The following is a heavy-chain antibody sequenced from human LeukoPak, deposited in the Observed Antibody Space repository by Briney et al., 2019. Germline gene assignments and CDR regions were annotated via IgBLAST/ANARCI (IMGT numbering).Heavy chain of an antibody. CDR1: GGSISSYY. D-gene: IGHD3-3*01. CDR2: IYYSGST. V-gene: IGHV4-59*01. CDR3: ARSYYDFWSGYYRGYYFDY. Sequence: SETLSLTCTVSGGSISSYYWSWIRQPPVKGLEWIGYIYYSGSTNYNPSLKSRVTISVDTSKNQFSPKLSSVTAADTAVYYCARSYYDFWSGYYRGYYFDYWGQGTLVTVSS. J-gene: IGHJ4*02.